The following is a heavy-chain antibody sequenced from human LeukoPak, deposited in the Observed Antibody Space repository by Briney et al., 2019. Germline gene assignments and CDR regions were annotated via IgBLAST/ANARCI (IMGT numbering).Heavy chain of an antibody. CDR2: ISAYNGNT. J-gene: IGHJ4*02. D-gene: IGHD6-13*01. CDR3: ARDPRDSSSWSSFDY. CDR1: GYTFTGYY. V-gene: IGHV1-18*04. Sequence: ASVKVSCKASGYTFTGYYMHWVRQAPGQGLEWMGWISAYNGNTNYAQKLQGRVTMTTDTSTSTAYMELRSLRSDDAAVYYCARDPRDSSSWSSFDYWGQGTLVTVSS.